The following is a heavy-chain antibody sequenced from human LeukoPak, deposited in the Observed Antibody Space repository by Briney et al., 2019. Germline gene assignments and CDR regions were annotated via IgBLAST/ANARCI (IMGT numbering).Heavy chain of an antibody. CDR2: ISSSSSYT. J-gene: IGHJ4*02. D-gene: IGHD5-18*01. CDR1: GSTFSDYY. V-gene: IGHV3-11*06. CDR3: ARDRRYSYGYRY. Sequence: GGSLRLSCAASGSTFSDYYMSWIRQAPGKGLEWVSYISSSSSYTNYADSVKGRFTISRDNAKNSLYLQMNSLRAEDTAVYYCARDRRYSYGYRYWGQGTLVTVSS.